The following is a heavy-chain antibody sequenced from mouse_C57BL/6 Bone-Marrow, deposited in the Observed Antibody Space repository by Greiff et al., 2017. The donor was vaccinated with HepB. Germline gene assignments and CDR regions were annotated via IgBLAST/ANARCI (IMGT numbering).Heavy chain of an antibody. CDR2: INPNNGGT. J-gene: IGHJ2*01. Sequence: EVKLQQSGPELVKPGASVKISCKASGYTFTDYYMNWVKQSHGKSLEWIGDINPNNGGTSYNQKFKGKATLTVDKSSSTAYMELRSLTSEDSAVYYCARRLLFPGYFDYWGQGTTLTVSS. D-gene: IGHD1-1*01. V-gene: IGHV1-26*01. CDR1: GYTFTDYY. CDR3: ARRLLFPGYFDY.